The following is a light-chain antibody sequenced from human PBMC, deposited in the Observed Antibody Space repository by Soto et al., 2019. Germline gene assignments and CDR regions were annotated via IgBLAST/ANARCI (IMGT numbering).Light chain of an antibody. J-gene: IGKJ1*01. V-gene: IGKV1-39*01. CDR2: GAS. CDR3: QQTHSTPWT. Sequence: DISMTQSPSSLSASVGDRVTISCRASQTITTYLNWYQQKPGKAPQLLIYGASILQSGVPSRFTGSGSGTDFTLTISSLQPDDFASYHCQQTHSTPWTFGQGTKVEIK. CDR1: QTITTY.